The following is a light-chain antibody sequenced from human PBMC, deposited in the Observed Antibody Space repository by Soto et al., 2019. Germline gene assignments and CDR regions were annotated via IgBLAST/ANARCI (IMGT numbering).Light chain of an antibody. Sequence: EIVLTQSPATLSVSPGESATLSCRASQSVSGNLAWYQQKPGQAPRLLMYSVSIRATGIPARFSGSGSGTEFTLNISSLQSEDFAVYFCHQYNKWPPYTVGQGTKLEIK. CDR1: QSVSGN. CDR2: SVS. CDR3: HQYNKWPPYT. J-gene: IGKJ2*01. V-gene: IGKV3-15*01.